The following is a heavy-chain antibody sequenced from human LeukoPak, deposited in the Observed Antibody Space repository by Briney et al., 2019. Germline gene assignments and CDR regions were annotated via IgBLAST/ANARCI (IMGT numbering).Heavy chain of an antibody. Sequence: GGSLRLSCAASGFIFGAYWMTWVRQAPGKGLEWVASIRQDGGEKSYVDSVKGRFTLSRDNTKNSLYLQMSSLRAEDTAVYYCARDGTAAGLYFDLWGQGTLVTVSS. CDR2: IRQDGGEK. CDR3: ARDGTAAGLYFDL. J-gene: IGHJ4*01. CDR1: GFIFGAYW. V-gene: IGHV3-7*01. D-gene: IGHD6-13*01.